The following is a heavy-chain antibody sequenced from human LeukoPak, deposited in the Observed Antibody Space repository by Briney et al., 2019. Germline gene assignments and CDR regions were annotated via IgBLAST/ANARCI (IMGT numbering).Heavy chain of an antibody. CDR2: IYYSGST. CDR1: GGSISSYY. Sequence: PSETLSLTCTVSGGSISSYYWSWIRQPPEKGQELIGYIYYSGSTSYNPSLKSRVTISVDTSKNQFSLKLSSVTAADTAVYYCARSTYYYDSSGLIPADYWGQGTLVTVSS. V-gene: IGHV4-59*01. J-gene: IGHJ4*02. CDR3: ARSTYYYDSSGLIPADY. D-gene: IGHD3-22*01.